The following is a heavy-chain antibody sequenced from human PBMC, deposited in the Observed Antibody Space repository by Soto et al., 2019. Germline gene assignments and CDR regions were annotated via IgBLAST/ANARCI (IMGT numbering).Heavy chain of an antibody. CDR2: INPNSGAT. J-gene: IGHJ4*02. CDR1: GYTFTGYF. D-gene: IGHD3-10*01. V-gene: IGHV1-2*02. CDR3: AREPQDGSGSYFDS. Sequence: QVQLVQSGAEVKKPGASVKVSCKASGYTFTGYFIHWVRQAPGQGLEWMGWINPNSGATKYAQMFQGRVTITADKSTSTAYMELSSLTSADTAVYYCAREPQDGSGSYFDSWGQGTLVTVSS.